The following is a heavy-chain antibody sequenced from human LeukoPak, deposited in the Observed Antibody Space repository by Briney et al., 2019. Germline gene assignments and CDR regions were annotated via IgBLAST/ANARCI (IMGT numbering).Heavy chain of an antibody. CDR3: AKGGYCSGGSCHTPADWFDP. D-gene: IGHD2-15*01. Sequence: GGSLRLSCAASGFTFSSYAMSWVRQAPGKGLGWVSAISGSGGSTYYADSVKGRFTISRDNSKNTLYLQMNSLRAEDTAVYYCAKGGYCSGGSCHTPADWFDPGAREPWSPSPQ. CDR1: GFTFSSYA. V-gene: IGHV3-23*01. J-gene: IGHJ5*02. CDR2: ISGSGGST.